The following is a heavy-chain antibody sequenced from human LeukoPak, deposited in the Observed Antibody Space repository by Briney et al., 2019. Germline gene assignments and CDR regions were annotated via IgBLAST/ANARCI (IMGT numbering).Heavy chain of an antibody. CDR3: ARDHCSSTSCYFDY. V-gene: IGHV1-2*02. CDR2: INPNSGGT. J-gene: IGHJ4*02. D-gene: IGHD2-2*01. CDR1: GYIFTGYY. Sequence: ASVKVSCKASGYIFTGYYMHWVRQAPGQGLEWMGWINPNSGGTNYAQKFQGRVTMTRDTSISTAYMELSRLRSDDTAVYYCARDHCSSTSCYFDYWGQGTLVTVSS.